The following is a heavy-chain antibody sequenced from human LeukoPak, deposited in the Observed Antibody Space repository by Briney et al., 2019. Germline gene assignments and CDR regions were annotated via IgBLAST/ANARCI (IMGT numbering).Heavy chain of an antibody. CDR2: ISYDGSNK. V-gene: IGHV3-30*04. D-gene: IGHD3-10*01. CDR3: AKAALLWFGEFHFDH. Sequence: PGGSLRLSCAASGFTFSSYAMHWVRQAPGKGLEWVAVISYDGSNKYYADSVKGRFTISRDNPKNTLYLQMNSLRAEDTAVYYCAKAALLWFGEFHFDHWGQGTLVTVSS. J-gene: IGHJ4*02. CDR1: GFTFSSYA.